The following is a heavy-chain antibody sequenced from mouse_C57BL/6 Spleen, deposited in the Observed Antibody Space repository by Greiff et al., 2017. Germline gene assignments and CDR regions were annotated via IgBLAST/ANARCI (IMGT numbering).Heavy chain of an antibody. Sequence: EVQVVESEGGLVQPGSSMKLSCTASGFTFSDYYMAWVRQVPEKGLEWVANINYDGSSTYYLDSLTSRFSISRDNAKNILYLQMSSLKSEDTATYYCARDLNSFDYWGQGTTLTVSS. J-gene: IGHJ2*01. V-gene: IGHV5-16*01. CDR2: INYDGSST. CDR1: GFTFSDYY. CDR3: ARDLNSFDY.